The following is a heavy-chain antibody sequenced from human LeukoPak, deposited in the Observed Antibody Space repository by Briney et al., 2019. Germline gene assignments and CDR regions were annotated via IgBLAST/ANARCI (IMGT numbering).Heavy chain of an antibody. Sequence: GGSLRLSCAASGFTFDDYGMSWVRQAPGKGLEWVSGINWNGGSTGYADFVKGRFTISRDNAKNSMYLQMNRLRAEDTALYYCAREGIVGGADAFDIWGQGTMVTVSS. CDR2: INWNGGST. CDR1: GFTFDDYG. J-gene: IGHJ3*02. V-gene: IGHV3-20*04. D-gene: IGHD3-10*01. CDR3: AREGIVGGADAFDI.